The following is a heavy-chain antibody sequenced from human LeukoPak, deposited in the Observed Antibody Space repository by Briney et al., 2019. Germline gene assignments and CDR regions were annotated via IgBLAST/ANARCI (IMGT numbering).Heavy chain of an antibody. D-gene: IGHD1-20*01. V-gene: IGHV3-23*01. CDR2: ISSSGGST. Sequence: GGSLRLSCAASGFTFSSYSMSWVRQAPGKGLEWVSAISSSGGSTYYADSVKGRLTISRDNSKNTLYLQMNSLRAEDTAVYYCAKGAWYNWNHYFDYWGQGTLVTVSS. J-gene: IGHJ4*02. CDR1: GFTFSSYS. CDR3: AKGAWYNWNHYFDY.